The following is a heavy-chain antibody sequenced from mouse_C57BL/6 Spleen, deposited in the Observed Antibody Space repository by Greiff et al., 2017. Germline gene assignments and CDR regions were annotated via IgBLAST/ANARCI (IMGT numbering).Heavy chain of an antibody. CDR3: ARVEDYDGRVDY. Sequence: EVQLQQSGPGLVKPSQSLSLTCSVTGYSITSGYSWNWIRQFPGNKLEWMGYISYDGSNNYNPSLKNRISITRDTSKNQFFLKLNSVTTEDTATYYCARVEDYDGRVDYWGQGTTLTVSS. J-gene: IGHJ2*01. CDR2: ISYDGSN. V-gene: IGHV3-6*01. CDR1: GYSITSGYS. D-gene: IGHD2-4*01.